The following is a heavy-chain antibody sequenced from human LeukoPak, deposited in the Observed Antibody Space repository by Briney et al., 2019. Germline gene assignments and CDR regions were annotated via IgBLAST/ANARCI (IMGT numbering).Heavy chain of an antibody. V-gene: IGHV3-48*04. D-gene: IGHD6-13*01. CDR2: ISSSGGTI. Sequence: AGGSLRLSCAASGFTFSSYWMSWVRQAPGKGLEWVSYISSSGGTIDYADSVKGRFTISRDNAKNSLYLQMNSLRAEDTAVYYCASHITAGYRDFDYWGQGTLVTVSS. J-gene: IGHJ4*02. CDR3: ASHITAGYRDFDY. CDR1: GFTFSSYW.